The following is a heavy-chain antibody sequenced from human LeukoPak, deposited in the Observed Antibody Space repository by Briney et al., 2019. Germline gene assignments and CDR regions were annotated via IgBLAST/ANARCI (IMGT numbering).Heavy chain of an antibody. CDR1: GLTLRSYD. J-gene: IGHJ4*02. V-gene: IGHV3-23*01. Sequence: GGSLRLSCAASGLTLRSYDMSWVRQAPGKGLEWVAATSGSGVNSYYADSVRGRFTISRDNSQNTLYLQMDSLRAEDTALYYCAKEYSGYDFDYWGQGTLVTVSS. CDR3: AKEYSGYDFDY. CDR2: TSGSGVNS. D-gene: IGHD5-12*01.